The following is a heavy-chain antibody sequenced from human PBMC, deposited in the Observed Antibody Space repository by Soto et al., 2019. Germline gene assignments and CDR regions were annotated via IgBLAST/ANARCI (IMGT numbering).Heavy chain of an antibody. V-gene: IGHV1-69*02. CDR1: GGTFSSYT. CDR3: ARSSGYALSHYYYYGMDV. Sequence: QVQLVQSGAEVKKPGSSVKVSCKASGGTFSSYTISWVRQAPGQGLEWMGRIIPILGIANYAQKFQGRVTITADKSTRTAYMELSSLRSEDTAVYYCARSSGYALSHYYYYGMDVWGQGTTVTVSS. CDR2: IIPILGIA. D-gene: IGHD5-12*01. J-gene: IGHJ6*02.